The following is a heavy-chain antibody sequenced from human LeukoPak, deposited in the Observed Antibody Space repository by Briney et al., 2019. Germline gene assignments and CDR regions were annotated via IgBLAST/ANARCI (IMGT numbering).Heavy chain of an antibody. CDR2: ISGSGGST. CDR3: AKSKTIVVVTSGFDY. J-gene: IGHJ4*02. Sequence: PGGSLRLSCAASGLTFSSYAMSWVRQAPGKGLEWVSAISGSGGSTYYADSVKGRFTISRDNSKNTLYLQMNSLRAEDTAVYYCAKSKTIVVVTSGFDYWGQGTLVTVSS. V-gene: IGHV3-23*01. D-gene: IGHD3-22*01. CDR1: GLTFSSYA.